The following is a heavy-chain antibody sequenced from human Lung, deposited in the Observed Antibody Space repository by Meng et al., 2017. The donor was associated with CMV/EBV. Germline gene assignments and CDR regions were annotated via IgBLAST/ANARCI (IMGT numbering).Heavy chain of an antibody. CDR3: ARTRIEVEPDGRKIKFYNYGMDV. CDR1: GYTFTTYD. D-gene: IGHD2-2*01. CDR2: MNPNSDNT. V-gene: IGHV1-8*01. Sequence: ASVXVSXKASGYTFTTYDINWVRQATGQGLEWMGWMNPNSDNTGYAQKFQGRVTLTRVTSISTAYMELSSLTSDDTAVYYCARTRIEVEPDGRKIKFYNYGMDVWXQGTXVTVSS. J-gene: IGHJ6*02.